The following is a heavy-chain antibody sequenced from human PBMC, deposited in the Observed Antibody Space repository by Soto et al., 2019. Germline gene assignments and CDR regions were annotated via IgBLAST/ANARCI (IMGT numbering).Heavy chain of an antibody. V-gene: IGHV4-59*08. Sequence: SETLSLTCTVSGGSISSYYWSWIRQPPGKGLEWIGYIYYSGSTNYNPSLKSRVTISVDTSKNQFSLKLNSVTAADTAVYYCARHRDIVVVPAAEGGNWFDPWGQGTLVTVSS. CDR1: GGSISSYY. D-gene: IGHD2-2*01. CDR2: IYYSGST. J-gene: IGHJ5*02. CDR3: ARHRDIVVVPAAEGGNWFDP.